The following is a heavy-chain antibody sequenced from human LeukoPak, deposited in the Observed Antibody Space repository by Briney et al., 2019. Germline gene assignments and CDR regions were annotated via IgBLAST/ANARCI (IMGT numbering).Heavy chain of an antibody. CDR1: GFSVRGNY. D-gene: IGHD2-8*01. CDR2: LYRDGSA. V-gene: IGHV3-66*01. J-gene: IGHJ4*02. Sequence: GGSLRLSCAASGFSVRGNYMSWVRQAPGKGLEWVSVLYRDGSAFYADSVKGRFSISRDNSKNTVYPQMNSLRAEDTAVYYCARLGGHRDCTNGVCYFCDNWGQGIPVTVSS. CDR3: ARLGGHRDCTNGVCYFCDN.